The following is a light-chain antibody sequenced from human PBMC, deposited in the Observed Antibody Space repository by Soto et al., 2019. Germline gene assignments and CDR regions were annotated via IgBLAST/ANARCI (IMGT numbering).Light chain of an antibody. J-gene: IGLJ1*01. V-gene: IGLV1-40*01. CDR3: QSYDSSLSGSEV. Sequence: QSVLTQPPSVSGAPGQRVTISCTGSRSNIGADYDVQWYQQLPGTAPKLLIFDNNDRPSGVPDRFSGSKSGTSASLAITGLQPEDEAVYYCQSYDSSLSGSEVFGTGTKLTVL. CDR1: RSNIGADYD. CDR2: DNN.